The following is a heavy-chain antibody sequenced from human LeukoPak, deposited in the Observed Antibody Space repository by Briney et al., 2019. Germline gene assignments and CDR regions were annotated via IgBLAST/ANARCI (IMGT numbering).Heavy chain of an antibody. D-gene: IGHD3-10*01. CDR2: IYYSGST. J-gene: IGHJ5*02. Sequence: SETLSLTCTVSGGSISSYYWSWIRQPPGKGLEWIGYIYYSGSTNHNPSLTSRVTISVDTSKNQFSLKLSSVTAADTALYYCARDQGTWWFDPWGQGTLVTVSS. V-gene: IGHV4-59*01. CDR1: GGSISSYY. CDR3: ARDQGTWWFDP.